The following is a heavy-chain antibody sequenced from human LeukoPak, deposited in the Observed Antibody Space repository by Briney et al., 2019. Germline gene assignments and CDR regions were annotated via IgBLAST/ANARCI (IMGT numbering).Heavy chain of an antibody. J-gene: IGHJ3*02. CDR2: NNANSGGA. V-gene: IGHV1-2*02. CDR1: GNTFTDYY. CDR3: ASLDAVDI. Sequence: ASVKVSCKASGNTFTDYYIHWVRQAPGQGFEWMGWNNANSGGANYAQKFQGRVTMTRDTSISTAYMELSRLRSDDTAVYYCASLDAVDIWGQGTKVTVSS.